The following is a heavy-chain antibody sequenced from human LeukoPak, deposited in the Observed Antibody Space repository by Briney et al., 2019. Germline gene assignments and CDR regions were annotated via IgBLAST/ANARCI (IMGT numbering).Heavy chain of an antibody. CDR3: ARDWGYYYDSSGYLFDY. J-gene: IGHJ4*02. V-gene: IGHV4-30-2*01. D-gene: IGHD3-22*01. CDR2: IYHSGST. Sequence: SETLSLTCAVSGGSISSGGYSWSWIRQPPGKGLEWIGYIYHSGSTYYNPSLKSRVTISVDTSKNQFSLKLSSVTAADTAVYYCARDWGYYYDSSGYLFDYWGQGTLVTVSS. CDR1: GGSISSGGYS.